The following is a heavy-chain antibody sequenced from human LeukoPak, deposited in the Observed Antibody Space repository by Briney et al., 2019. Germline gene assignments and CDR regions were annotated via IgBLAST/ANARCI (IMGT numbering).Heavy chain of an antibody. D-gene: IGHD5-24*01. CDR3: ARVSRDGYNYDSYYYMDV. CDR1: GGSISSGDYY. J-gene: IGHJ6*03. V-gene: IGHV4-30-4*01. CDR2: IYYSGST. Sequence: PSETLSLTCTVSGGSISSGDYYWSWIRQPPGKGLEWIGYIYYSGSTYYNPSLKSRVTISVDTSKNQFSLKLSSVTAADTAVYYCARVSRDGYNYDSYYYMDVWGKGTTVTVSS.